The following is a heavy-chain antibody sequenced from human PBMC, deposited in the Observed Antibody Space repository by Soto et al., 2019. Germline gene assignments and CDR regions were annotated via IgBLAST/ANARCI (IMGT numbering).Heavy chain of an antibody. CDR1: GYTFTGYY. V-gene: IGHV1-8*02. J-gene: IGHJ5*02. CDR3: ARGDGYCSGGSCSDNWFDP. D-gene: IGHD2-15*01. Sequence: GASVKVSCKASGYTFTGYYMHWVRQAPGQGLEWMGWMNPNSGNTGYAQKFQGRVTMTRNTSISTAYMELSSLRSEDTAVYYCARGDGYCSGGSCSDNWFDPWGQGTLVTVSS. CDR2: MNPNSGNT.